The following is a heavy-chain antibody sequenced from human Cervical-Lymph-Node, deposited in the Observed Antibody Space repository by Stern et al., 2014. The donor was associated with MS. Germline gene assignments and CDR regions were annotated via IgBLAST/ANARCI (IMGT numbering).Heavy chain of an antibody. CDR3: ARGIVTNRPATTLHNLFDP. CDR2: IIPMIGLA. Sequence: VQLEESGAEVKKPGSSVNVSCKASGGTFSSSYAVSWVRQAPGQGLGWMGRIIPMIGLANYAQKFQTRLTITADKSSSTVYMRLSSLTSEDTALYYCARGIVTNRPATTLHNLFDPWGQGTLVTVSS. V-gene: IGHV1-69*09. CDR1: GGTFSSSYA. J-gene: IGHJ5*02. D-gene: IGHD1-1*01.